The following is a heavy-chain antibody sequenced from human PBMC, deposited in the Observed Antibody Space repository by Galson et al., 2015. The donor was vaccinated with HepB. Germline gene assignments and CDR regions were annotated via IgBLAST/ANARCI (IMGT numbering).Heavy chain of an antibody. CDR1: GVSVSDTY. V-gene: IGHV3-53*04. J-gene: IGHJ3*02. CDR3: ERNIVDPNDAFDI. Sequence: SLRLSCAVSGVSVSDTYINWVRQAPGKGLEWVSVIFIDGPTYYTDSVKGRFTISRHNSKNTVFLQMNSLRTEDTAVYYCERNIVDPNDAFDIWGQGTMVTVSS. D-gene: IGHD3-16*02. CDR2: IFIDGPT.